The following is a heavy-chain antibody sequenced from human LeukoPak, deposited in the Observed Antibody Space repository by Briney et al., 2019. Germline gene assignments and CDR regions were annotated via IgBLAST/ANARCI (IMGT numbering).Heavy chain of an antibody. Sequence: GGSLRLSCAASGFSFNEYYMSWIRQAPGMGLEWVSDISSSGDIESYADSVKGRFSISRDNAEKSLFLQMNGLRAEDTAVYYCARERVAGTFDYWGPGIQVTVSS. J-gene: IGHJ4*02. CDR2: ISSSGDIE. CDR1: GFSFNEYY. V-gene: IGHV3-11*01. D-gene: IGHD6-19*01. CDR3: ARERVAGTFDY.